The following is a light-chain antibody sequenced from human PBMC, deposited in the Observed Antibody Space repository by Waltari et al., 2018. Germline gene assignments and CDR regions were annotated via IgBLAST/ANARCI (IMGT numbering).Light chain of an antibody. CDR1: SSDICAYNF. CDR3: SSYTTGSTRYV. V-gene: IGLV2-14*03. CDR2: DVN. J-gene: IGLJ1*01. Sequence: QSALTQPASVPGSPGQSITISCTGTSSDICAYNFVSCYQKHPGKAPKVMIYDVNMRPSGVSTRFSGYKSGNTAALTISGLQDEEEADYYCSSYTTGSTRYVFGSGTKVTVL.